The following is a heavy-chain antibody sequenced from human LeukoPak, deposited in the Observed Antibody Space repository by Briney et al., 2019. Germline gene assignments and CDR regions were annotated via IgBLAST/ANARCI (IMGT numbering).Heavy chain of an antibody. CDR2: ISSSSSTI. CDR1: GFTFSSYS. D-gene: IGHD3-22*01. V-gene: IGHV3-48*01. J-gene: IGHJ3*02. CDR3: ARDRGPYYYDSSGYYWADAFDI. Sequence: PGGSLRLSCAASGFTFSSYSMNWVRQAPGKGLEWVSYISSSSSTIYYADSVKGRFTISRDNAKNTLYLQMNSLRAEDTAVYYCARDRGPYYYDSSGYYWADAFDIWGQGTMVTVSS.